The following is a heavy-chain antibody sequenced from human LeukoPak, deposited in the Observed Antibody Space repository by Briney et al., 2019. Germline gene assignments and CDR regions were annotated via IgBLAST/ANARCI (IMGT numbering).Heavy chain of an antibody. CDR1: GGSINSYY. D-gene: IGHD2-2*02. CDR2: IHYSGTT. Sequence: SETLSLTCTVSGGSINSYYWSWIRQPPGKGLEWIGYIHYSGTTNYNPSLKSRVTMSVDTSKNQFSLKLNSVTAADTAVYYCARHMWYCSSTSCYSNWFDPWGQGTLVTVSS. J-gene: IGHJ5*02. V-gene: IGHV4-59*08. CDR3: ARHMWYCSSTSCYSNWFDP.